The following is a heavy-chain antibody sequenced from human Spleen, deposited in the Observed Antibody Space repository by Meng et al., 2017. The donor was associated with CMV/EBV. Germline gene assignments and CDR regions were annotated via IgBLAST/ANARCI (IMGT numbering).Heavy chain of an antibody. Sequence: GESLKISCAASGFTFSNFAMAWVRQAPGKGLEWVSPITASGGSTHYAQSVKGRFTISRDNSKNTLYLQLNSLRAEDTAAYFCAKAYSSSWYRENYDYWGQGTLVTVSS. D-gene: IGHD6-13*01. CDR3: AKAYSSSWYRENYDY. CDR2: ITASGGST. V-gene: IGHV3-23*01. CDR1: GFTFSNFA. J-gene: IGHJ4*02.